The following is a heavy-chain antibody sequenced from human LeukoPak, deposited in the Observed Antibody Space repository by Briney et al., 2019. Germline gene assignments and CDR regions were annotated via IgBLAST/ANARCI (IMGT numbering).Heavy chain of an antibody. CDR2: IRYDGSNK. V-gene: IGHV3-30*02. CDR1: GFTFSSYG. Sequence: GGSLRLSCAASGFTFSSYGMHWVRQAPGKGLEWVAFIRYDGSNKYYADSVKGRFTISRDNSKNTLYLQMNSLRAEDTAVYYCAGVAVADYDYVWGSYRYTVLDYWGQGTLVTVS. J-gene: IGHJ4*02. CDR3: AGVAVADYDYVWGSYRYTVLDY. D-gene: IGHD3-16*02.